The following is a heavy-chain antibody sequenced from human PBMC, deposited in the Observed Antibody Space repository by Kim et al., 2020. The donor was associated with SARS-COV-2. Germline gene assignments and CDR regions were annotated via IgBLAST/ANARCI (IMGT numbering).Heavy chain of an antibody. CDR2: IYHSGST. V-gene: IGHV4-4*02. Sequence: SETLSLTCAVSCGSISSSNWWSWVRQPPGKGLEWIGEIYHSGSTNYNPSLKSRVTISVDKSKNQFSLKLSSVTAADTAVYYCARVGVDTAMVPGGFDYWGQGTLVTVSS. CDR1: CGSISSSNW. D-gene: IGHD5-18*01. CDR3: ARVGVDTAMVPGGFDY. J-gene: IGHJ4*02.